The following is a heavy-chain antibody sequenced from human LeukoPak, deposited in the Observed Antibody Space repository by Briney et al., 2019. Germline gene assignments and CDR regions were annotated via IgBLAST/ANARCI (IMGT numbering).Heavy chain of an antibody. V-gene: IGHV3-7*01. CDR1: GFTFSDYY. CDR2: INQNGGKN. D-gene: IGHD6-13*01. J-gene: IGHJ4*02. CDR3: AKDFLVVGKAAADDY. Sequence: PGGSLRLSCATSGFTFSDYYMGWVRQGPGKGLEWVASINQNGGKNYYVDSVKGRFTISRDNSKNTLYLQMNSLRAEDTAVYYCAKDFLVVGKAAADDYWGQGTLVTVSS.